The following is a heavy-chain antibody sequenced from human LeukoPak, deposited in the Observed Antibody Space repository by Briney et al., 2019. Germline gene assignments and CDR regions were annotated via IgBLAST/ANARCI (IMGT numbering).Heavy chain of an antibody. D-gene: IGHD3-16*01. CDR3: ASQEGGATPGPFDY. Sequence: GASVKVSCKASGGTYSSYAISWLRQPPAQGLDWMGGIIPIFGTANYAQKFQGRVTITTDESTSTAYMELSSLRSEDTAVYYCASQEGGATPGPFDYWGQGTLVTVSS. J-gene: IGHJ4*02. V-gene: IGHV1-69*05. CDR2: IIPIFGTA. CDR1: GGTYSSYA.